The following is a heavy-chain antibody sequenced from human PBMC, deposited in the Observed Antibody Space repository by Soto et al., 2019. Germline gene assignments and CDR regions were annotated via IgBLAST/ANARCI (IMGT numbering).Heavy chain of an antibody. Sequence: SQTLSLTFAISGDSVSSNSAALNWIRQSPSRGLEFLVRTYYRSKLYNDYAVSVKSRITINPDTSKNQFSLQLNSVTPEDTVVYYRARGQLVPYYYGMDVWRQGTTVTVSS. CDR2: TYYRSKLYN. J-gene: IGHJ6*02. V-gene: IGHV6-1*01. D-gene: IGHD6-6*01. CDR1: GDSVSSNSAA. CDR3: ARGQLVPYYYGMDV.